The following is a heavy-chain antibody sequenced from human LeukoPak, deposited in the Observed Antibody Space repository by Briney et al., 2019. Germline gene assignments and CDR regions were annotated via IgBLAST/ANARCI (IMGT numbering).Heavy chain of an antibody. D-gene: IGHD3-22*01. CDR2: IVPIHGAV. J-gene: IGHJ6*02. CDR3: AKNYYDSSGYYLVSMDV. Sequence: GASVKVSCKASGGTFSTFAISWVRQAPGQGLEWMGRIVPIHGAVNYAQKFQGRVTITADKSTSTVYMGLSSLRSEDTAVYYCAKNYYDSSGYYLVSMDVWGQGTTVTVSS. CDR1: GGTFSTFA. V-gene: IGHV1-69*04.